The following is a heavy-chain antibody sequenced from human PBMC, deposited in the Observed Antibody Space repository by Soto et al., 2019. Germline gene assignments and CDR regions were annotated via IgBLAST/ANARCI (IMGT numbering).Heavy chain of an antibody. CDR1: GGSFSGYY. V-gene: IGHV4-34*01. Sequence: SETLSLTCAVYGGSFSGYYWSWIRQPPGKGLEWIGEINHSGSTNYNPSLKSRVTISVDTSKNQFSLKLSSVTAADTAVYYCARAGYDYIWGSLRDSHAYFDYWGQGTLVTVSS. D-gene: IGHD3-16*01. CDR2: INHSGST. CDR3: ARAGYDYIWGSLRDSHAYFDY. J-gene: IGHJ4*02.